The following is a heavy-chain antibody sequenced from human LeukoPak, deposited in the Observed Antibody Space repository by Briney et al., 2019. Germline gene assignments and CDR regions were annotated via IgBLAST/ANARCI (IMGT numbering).Heavy chain of an antibody. CDR3: ARHDYSNPRVDY. Sequence: GGSLRLSCAVSGFIVSSNFMSWVRQAPGKGPEWVSVIYTSGITYYADSVRGRFTISRDNSKNTLYLQMDSLTAEDTAVYYCARHDYSNPRVDYWGQGTLVTVSS. CDR1: GFIVSSNF. CDR2: IYTSGIT. D-gene: IGHD4-11*01. V-gene: IGHV3-66*04. J-gene: IGHJ4*02.